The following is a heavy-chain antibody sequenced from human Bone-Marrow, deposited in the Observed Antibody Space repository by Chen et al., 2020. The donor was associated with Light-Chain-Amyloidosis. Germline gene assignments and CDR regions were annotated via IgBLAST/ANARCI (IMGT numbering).Heavy chain of an antibody. J-gene: IGHJ4*02. CDR3: ARDRGSYPGGGYFDY. V-gene: IGHV3-53*01. Sequence: EVQLVESGGGLIQPGGSLRLSCAVSGFTVSSNYMTWVRQAPGKGLVWVCVFYSDNSPYYADSVKGRFTISRDNSKNTLSLQMNSLRAEDTAIYYCARDRGSYPGGGYFDYWGQGTLVTVSS. CDR1: GFTVSSNY. D-gene: IGHD1-26*01. CDR2: FYSDNSP.